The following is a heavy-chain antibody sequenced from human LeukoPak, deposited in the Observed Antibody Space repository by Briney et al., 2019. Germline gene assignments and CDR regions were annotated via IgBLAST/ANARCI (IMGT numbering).Heavy chain of an antibody. V-gene: IGHV4-34*01. D-gene: IGHD5-18*01. CDR2: INRSGST. J-gene: IGHJ4*02. Sequence: GSLRLSCAASGFTFSSYWMSWVRQAPGKGLEWIGEINRSGSTNYNPSLKSRVTISVDTSKNQFSLKLSSVTAADTAVYYCARGPSLRGYSYGYIYWGQGTLVTVSS. CDR3: ARGPSLRGYSYGYIY. CDR1: GFTFSSYW.